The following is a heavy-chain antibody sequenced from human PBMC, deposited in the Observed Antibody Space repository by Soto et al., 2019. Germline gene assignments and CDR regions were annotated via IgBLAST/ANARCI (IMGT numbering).Heavy chain of an antibody. Sequence: EVQLLESGGGLVQPGGSLRLSCAASGFTFSSYAMSWVRQAPGKGLEWVSGISDSGGSTYYADSVKGRFTISRDNXXNTLYLQMNSLRAEDTAVYYCANGCGGTCYSRIHYWGQGTLVTVSS. J-gene: IGHJ4*02. CDR1: GFTFSSYA. V-gene: IGHV3-23*01. CDR3: ANGCGGTCYSRIHY. D-gene: IGHD2-15*01. CDR2: ISDSGGST.